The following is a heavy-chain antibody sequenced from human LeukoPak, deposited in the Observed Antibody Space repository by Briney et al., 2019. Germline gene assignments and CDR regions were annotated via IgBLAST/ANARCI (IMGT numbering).Heavy chain of an antibody. D-gene: IGHD3-22*01. CDR1: GGSIRSSSYY. V-gene: IGHV4-39*07. J-gene: IGHJ1*01. CDR2: IYYSGNT. CDR3: ARGVYDSSGYSFQY. Sequence: PSETLSLTCTVSGGSIRSSSYYWGWIRQPPGKGLEWIGNIYYSGNTYYNPSLKSRFTISVDTSKNQFSLKLSSVTAADTAVYYCARGVYDSSGYSFQYWGQGTLVTVSS.